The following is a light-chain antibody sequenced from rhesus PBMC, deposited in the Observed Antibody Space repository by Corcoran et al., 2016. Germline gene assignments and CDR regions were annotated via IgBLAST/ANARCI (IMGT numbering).Light chain of an antibody. CDR1: QDINKE. CDR3: LQDYSTPYT. Sequence: DIQMTQSPSSLSASVGDRVTVTCRASQDINKELSCFQQKQGKAPTLLIYAASSLQTGVASWFSGRVSGTDFTLTISSLQPEDAATYYCLQDYSTPYTFGQGTKVEIK. V-gene: IGKV1-94*01. CDR2: AAS. J-gene: IGKJ2*01.